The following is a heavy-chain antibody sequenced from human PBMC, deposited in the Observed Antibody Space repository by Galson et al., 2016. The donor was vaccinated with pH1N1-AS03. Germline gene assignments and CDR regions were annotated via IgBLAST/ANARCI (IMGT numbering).Heavy chain of an antibody. V-gene: IGHV4-61*01. CDR2: IYYSGST. CDR1: GGSVSSGTYY. J-gene: IGHJ5*02. Sequence: ETLSLTCTISGGSVSSGTYYWSWIRQPPGKGLEWIGYIYYSGSTNYNPSLKSRVTISVDTSKNQFSLKLSSVTAADTAVYYCAREQLDNWFDPWGQGTLVTVSS. D-gene: IGHD6-6*01. CDR3: AREQLDNWFDP.